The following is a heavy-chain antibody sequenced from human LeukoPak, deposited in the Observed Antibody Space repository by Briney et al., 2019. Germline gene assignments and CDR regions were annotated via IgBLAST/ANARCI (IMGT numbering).Heavy chain of an antibody. V-gene: IGHV3-48*02. Sequence: GGSLILSCAASRFTFSNYAMSWVRQAPGKGLEWVSDISSSGSTIYFADSEKGRFTISRDNAKNSLYLQMNSLRDEDTPVYYCARLEYYYVSGNYYKLFDYWGQGTLVTV. CDR2: ISSSGSTI. D-gene: IGHD3-10*01. CDR1: RFTFSNYA. CDR3: ARLEYYYVSGNYYKLFDY. J-gene: IGHJ4*02.